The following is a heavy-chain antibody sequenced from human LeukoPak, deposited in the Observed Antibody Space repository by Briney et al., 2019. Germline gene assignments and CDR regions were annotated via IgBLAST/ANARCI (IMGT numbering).Heavy chain of an antibody. D-gene: IGHD3-22*01. CDR3: ARVKTLIVVVRLFDY. CDR1: GYTFTGYY. CDR2: INPNSGGT. Sequence: GASVKVSCKASGYTFTGYYIHWVRQAPGQGLEWMGWINPNSGGTNYAQKFQGRVTVTRDTSISTSFMELSRLRSDDTAVYYCARVKTLIVVVRLFDYWGQGTLVTVSS. J-gene: IGHJ4*02. V-gene: IGHV1-2*02.